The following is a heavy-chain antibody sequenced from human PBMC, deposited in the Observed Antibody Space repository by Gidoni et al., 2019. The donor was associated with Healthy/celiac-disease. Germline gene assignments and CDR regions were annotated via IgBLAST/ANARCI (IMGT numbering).Heavy chain of an antibody. CDR1: GFTFSSYA. CDR3: AKDLDGDPLFGIGP. CDR2: ISGSGGST. J-gene: IGHJ5*02. Sequence: VQLLESGGGLVQPGGSLRLSCAASGFTFSSYAMSWVRQAPGKGLELVSAISGSGGSTYYADSVKGRFTSSRDNSKNTLYLQMNSLRAEDTSVYYCAKDLDGDPLFGIGPWGQGTLVTVSS. D-gene: IGHD4-17*01. V-gene: IGHV3-23*01.